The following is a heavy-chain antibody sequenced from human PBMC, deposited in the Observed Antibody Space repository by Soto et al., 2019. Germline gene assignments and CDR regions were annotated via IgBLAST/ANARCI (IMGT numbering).Heavy chain of an antibody. J-gene: IGHJ4*02. CDR3: ARDQVAVAGNFDY. CDR2: IKQDGSEK. CDR1: GFTFSSYW. V-gene: IGHV3-7*01. Sequence: GGSLRLSCAASGFTFSSYWMSWVRQAPGKGLEWVANIKQDGSEKYYVDSVKGRFTISRDNAKNSLYLQMNSLRAEDTAVYYCARDQVAVAGNFDYWGQGTLVTVSS. D-gene: IGHD6-19*01.